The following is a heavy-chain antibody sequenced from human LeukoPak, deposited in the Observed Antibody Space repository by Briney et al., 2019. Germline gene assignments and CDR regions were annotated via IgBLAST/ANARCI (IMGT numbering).Heavy chain of an antibody. CDR2: INHSGST. CDR3: ARRGCSSTSCYAFDY. CDR1: GGSFSGYY. D-gene: IGHD2-2*01. J-gene: IGHJ4*02. V-gene: IGHV4-34*01. Sequence: PSETLSLTCAVYGGSFSGYYWSWIRQPPGKGLEWIGEINHSGSTNSNPPLKSRVTISVDTSKNQFSLKLSSVTAADTAVYYCARRGCSSTSCYAFDYWGQGTLVTVSS.